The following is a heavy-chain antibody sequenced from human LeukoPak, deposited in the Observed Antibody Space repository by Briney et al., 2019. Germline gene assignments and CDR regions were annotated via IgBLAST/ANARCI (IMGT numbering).Heavy chain of an antibody. CDR1: GGSFSGYY. J-gene: IGHJ6*02. V-gene: IGHV4-34*01. CDR3: ARGVFAGGSDYYYGMDV. D-gene: IGHD3-3*01. CDR2: INHSGST. Sequence: SETLSLTCAVYGGSFSGYYWSWIRQPPGKGLEWIGEINHSGSTNYNPSLKSRVTISVDTSKNQFSLKLSSVTAADTAVYYCARGVFAGGSDYYYGMDVWGQGTTVTVSS.